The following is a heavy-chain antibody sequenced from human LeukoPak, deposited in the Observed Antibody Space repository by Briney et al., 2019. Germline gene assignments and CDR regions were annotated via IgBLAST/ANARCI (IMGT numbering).Heavy chain of an antibody. CDR3: ARLTAAGRRSDY. D-gene: IGHD6-13*01. V-gene: IGHV4-39*01. J-gene: IGHJ4*02. CDR2: IYYSGRS. Sequence: PSETLSLTCTVSGASVSGTNYYWGWIRQPPGKGLEWIGSIYYSGRSYFNPSLKSRVTLSVDTSKNQFSLKVSSVTAADTAVYFCARLTAAGRRSDYWVQGTLVTVSS. CDR1: GASVSGTNYY.